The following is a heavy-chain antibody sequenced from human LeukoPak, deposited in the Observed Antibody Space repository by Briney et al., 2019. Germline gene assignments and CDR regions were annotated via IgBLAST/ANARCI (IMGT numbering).Heavy chain of an antibody. CDR3: ARDYGDYALDY. Sequence: ASVKVSCKASGYTFTGYYMHWVRQTPGQGLEWMGWMNPNSGNTGYAQKFQGRVTMTRNTSISTAYMELSSLRSEDTAVYYCARDYGDYALDYWGQGTLVTVSS. V-gene: IGHV1-8*02. J-gene: IGHJ4*02. CDR2: MNPNSGNT. CDR1: GYTFTGYY. D-gene: IGHD4-17*01.